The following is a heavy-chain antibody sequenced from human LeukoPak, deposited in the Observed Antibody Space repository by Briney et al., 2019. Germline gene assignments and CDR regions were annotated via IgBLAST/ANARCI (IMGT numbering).Heavy chain of an antibody. Sequence: PGGSLRLSXAASGFTFGTSWMDWVRQAPGKGLEWLANIKGDGSETNYGDSAKGRFTISRDNPKNSLYLQMDSLRVEDTAIYYCAKSLDYWGQGTLVTVSS. CDR1: GFTFGTSW. CDR2: IKGDGSET. V-gene: IGHV3-7*01. CDR3: AKSLDY. J-gene: IGHJ4*02.